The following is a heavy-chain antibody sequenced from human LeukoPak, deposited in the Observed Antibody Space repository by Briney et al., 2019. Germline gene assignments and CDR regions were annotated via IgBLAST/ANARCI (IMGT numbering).Heavy chain of an antibody. CDR2: IYYSGST. Sequence: SETLSLTCTVSGGPISSSSYYWGWIRPPPGKGMEWIGSIYYSGSTYYNPSLKSRVTISVDTSKNQFSLKLSSVTAADTAVYYCARSYNWNYLGFDYWGQGTLVTVSS. D-gene: IGHD1-7*01. J-gene: IGHJ4*02. CDR1: GGPISSSSYY. CDR3: ARSYNWNYLGFDY. V-gene: IGHV4-39*07.